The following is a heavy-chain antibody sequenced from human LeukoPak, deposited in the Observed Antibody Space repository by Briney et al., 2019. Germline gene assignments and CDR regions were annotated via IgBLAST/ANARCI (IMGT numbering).Heavy chain of an antibody. J-gene: IGHJ3*02. CDR3: AKSLPYSSSRGADAFDI. CDR1: GFTFSSYG. D-gene: IGHD6-6*01. Sequence: GGSLRLSCAASGFTFSSYGMHWVRQAPGKGLEWVAFIRYDGSNKYYADSVKGRFTISRDNSKNTLYLQMNSLRAEDTAVYYCAKSLPYSSSRGADAFDIWGQGTMVTVSS. CDR2: IRYDGSNK. V-gene: IGHV3-30*02.